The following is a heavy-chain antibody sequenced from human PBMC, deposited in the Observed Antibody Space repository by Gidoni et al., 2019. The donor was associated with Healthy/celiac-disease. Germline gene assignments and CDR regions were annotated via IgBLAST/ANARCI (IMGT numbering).Heavy chain of an antibody. CDR3: ARGAYYDFWSGYPYYYYYMDV. V-gene: IGHV1-2*02. CDR2: INPNSGGT. D-gene: IGHD3-3*01. J-gene: IGHJ6*03. CDR1: GYTFTGYY. Sequence: QVQLVQSGAEVKKPGASVKVSCTASGYTFTGYYMHWVRQAPGQGLEWMGWINPNSGGTNYAQKFQGRVTMTRDTSISTAYMELSRLRSDDTAVYYCARGAYYDFWSGYPYYYYYMDVWGKGTTVTVSS.